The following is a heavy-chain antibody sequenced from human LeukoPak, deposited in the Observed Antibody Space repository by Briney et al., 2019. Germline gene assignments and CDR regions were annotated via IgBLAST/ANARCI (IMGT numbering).Heavy chain of an antibody. Sequence: GGSLRLSCAASGFSFSSYSMNWVRQAPGKGLEWVSYISSSSRTIYDADSVKGRFTISRDNAKNSLYLQMSSLRDEDTAVYYCARCRGYNYGDWFFDLWGRGTLVTVSS. J-gene: IGHJ2*01. CDR2: ISSSSRTI. D-gene: IGHD5-18*01. V-gene: IGHV3-48*02. CDR3: ARCRGYNYGDWFFDL. CDR1: GFSFSSYS.